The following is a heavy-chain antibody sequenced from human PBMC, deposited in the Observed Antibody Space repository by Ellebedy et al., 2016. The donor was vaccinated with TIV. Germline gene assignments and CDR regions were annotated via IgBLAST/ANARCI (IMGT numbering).Heavy chain of an antibody. CDR3: ARESYCSTASCYPAPQLWPDY. CDR1: GGSISSGDYF. J-gene: IGHJ4*02. D-gene: IGHD2-2*01. Sequence: MPSETLSLTCTVSGGSISSGDYFWSWIRQPPGKGLEWIGYIYYSGSTYYNPSLKSRVTISVDTSKNQFSLKVNSVTAADTAVYYCARESYCSTASCYPAPQLWPDYWGQGTLVTVSS. V-gene: IGHV4-30-4*01. CDR2: IYYSGST.